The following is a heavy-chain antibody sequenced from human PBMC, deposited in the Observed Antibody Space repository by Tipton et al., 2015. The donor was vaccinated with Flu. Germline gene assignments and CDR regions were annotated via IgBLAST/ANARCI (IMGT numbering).Heavy chain of an antibody. J-gene: IGHJ4*02. CDR1: GGSISRGSYY. CDR3: ARGRSYSSARLDY. V-gene: IGHV4-61*02. D-gene: IGHD6-6*01. CDR2: IYTNGDT. Sequence: TLSLTCTVSGGSISRGSYYYNWIRQPAGKGLEWIGRIYTNGDTYYNPSLKSRVTISVDTSKTQFSLNLSSVSAADTAVYYCARGRSYSSARLDYWGQGTLVTVSS.